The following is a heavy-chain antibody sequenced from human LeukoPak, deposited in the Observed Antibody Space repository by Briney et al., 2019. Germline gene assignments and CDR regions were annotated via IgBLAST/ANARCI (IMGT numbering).Heavy chain of an antibody. D-gene: IGHD5-24*01. CDR3: ASQQLQWRESYYFDD. CDR1: GGTFSSYA. CDR2: INPNSGGT. J-gene: IGHJ4*02. V-gene: IGHV1-2*02. Sequence: GSSVKVSCKASGGTFSSYAISWVRQAPGQGLEWMGWINPNSGGTKYAQKFQGRVTLTRDTSISTAYMELSRLGSDDTALYYCASQQLQWRESYYFDDWGQGTLVTVSS.